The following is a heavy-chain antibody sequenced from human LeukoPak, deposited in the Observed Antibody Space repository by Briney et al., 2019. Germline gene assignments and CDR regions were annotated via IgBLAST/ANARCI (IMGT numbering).Heavy chain of an antibody. CDR2: IWYDGSNK. Sequence: GGSLRLSCAASGFTFSSYGMHWVRQAPVKGLEWVAVIWYDGSNKYYADSVKGRFTISRDNSKNTLYLQMNSLRAEDTAVYYCARERIVVVPPYYYGMDVWGQGTTVTVSS. CDR1: GFTFSSYG. J-gene: IGHJ6*02. D-gene: IGHD3-22*01. V-gene: IGHV3-33*01. CDR3: ARERIVVVPPYYYGMDV.